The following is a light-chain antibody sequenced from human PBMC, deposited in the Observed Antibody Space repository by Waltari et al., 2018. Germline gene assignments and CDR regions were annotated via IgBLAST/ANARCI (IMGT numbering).Light chain of an antibody. CDR1: QSVARY. Sequence: DIVLTQSPAPLSLSQGERATLSCRASQSVARYLAWYQQKPGQAPRLLIYDASNRATGIPARFRGSGSGTDFTLTISGLEADDFAVYFCQQRGNSPTTFGQGTRLEI. CDR3: QQRGNSPTT. CDR2: DAS. V-gene: IGKV3-11*01. J-gene: IGKJ5*01.